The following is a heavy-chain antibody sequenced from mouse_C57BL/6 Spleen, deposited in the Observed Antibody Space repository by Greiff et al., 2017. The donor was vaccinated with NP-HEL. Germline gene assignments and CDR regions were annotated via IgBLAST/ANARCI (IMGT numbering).Heavy chain of an antibody. CDR2: IHPNSGST. CDR3: ARQDATVVAENFDV. CDR1: GYTFTSYW. D-gene: IGHD1-1*01. V-gene: IGHV1-64*01. Sequence: VQLQQPGAELVKPGASVKLSCKASGYTFTSYWMHWVKQRPGQGLEWIGMIHPNSGSTNYNEKFKSKATLTVDKSSSTAYMQLSSLTSEDSAVYYCARQDATVVAENFDVWGTGTTVTVSS. J-gene: IGHJ1*03.